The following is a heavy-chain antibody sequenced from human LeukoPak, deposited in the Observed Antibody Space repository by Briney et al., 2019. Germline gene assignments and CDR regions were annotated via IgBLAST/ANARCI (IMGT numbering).Heavy chain of an antibody. J-gene: IGHJ4*02. CDR1: GGTFSSYA. CDR2: IIPIFGTA. Sequence: SVKVSCKASGGTFSSYAISWVRQAPGQGLEWMGGIIPIFGTANYAQKFQGRVTMTRNTSISTAYMELSSLRSEDTAVYYCARGTLYVGSFDYWGQGTLVTVSS. D-gene: IGHD3-3*01. V-gene: IGHV1-69*05. CDR3: ARGTLYVGSFDY.